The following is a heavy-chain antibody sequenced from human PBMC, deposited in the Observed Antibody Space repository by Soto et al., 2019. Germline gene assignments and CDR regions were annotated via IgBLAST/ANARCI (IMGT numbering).Heavy chain of an antibody. Sequence: GGSLRLCCAASGFTFSSYGMHWVRQAPGKGLEWVAVIWYDGSNKYYADSVKGRFTISRDNSKNTLYLQMNSLRAEDTAVYYCARDNYDSSGSLNYWGQGTLVTVSS. CDR2: IWYDGSNK. CDR3: ARDNYDSSGSLNY. D-gene: IGHD3-22*01. CDR1: GFTFSSYG. V-gene: IGHV3-33*01. J-gene: IGHJ4*02.